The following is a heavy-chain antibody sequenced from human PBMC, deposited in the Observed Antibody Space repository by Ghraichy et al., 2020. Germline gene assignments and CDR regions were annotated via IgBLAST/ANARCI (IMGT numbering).Heavy chain of an antibody. D-gene: IGHD3-22*01. J-gene: IGHJ2*01. CDR1: GDSINTYY. CDR2: IYISGST. Sequence: SETLSLTCAVSGDSINTYYWSWIRQPAGKGLEWIGRIYISGSTNYNPSLKSRLTMSVDTSKNEFSLKMNSVTAADTAVYYCARERVVVTTGWYFDLWGRGTLVSVSS. V-gene: IGHV4-4*07. CDR3: ARERVVVTTGWYFDL.